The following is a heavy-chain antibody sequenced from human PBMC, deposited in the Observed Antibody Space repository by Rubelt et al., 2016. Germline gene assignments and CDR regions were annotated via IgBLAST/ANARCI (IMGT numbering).Heavy chain of an antibody. CDR3: ARDSSAYYDILTGGNDAFDI. CDR2: IYYSGST. J-gene: IGHJ3*02. CDR1: GGSISSSSYY. V-gene: IGHV4-39*07. D-gene: IGHD3-9*01. Sequence: QLQLQESGPGLVKPSETLSLTCTVSGGSISSSSYYWGWIRQPPGKGLEWIGSIYYSGSTYYNPSLKSRVTILVDTLKNQFSLKLSSVTAADTAVYYCARDSSAYYDILTGGNDAFDIWGQGTMVTVSS.